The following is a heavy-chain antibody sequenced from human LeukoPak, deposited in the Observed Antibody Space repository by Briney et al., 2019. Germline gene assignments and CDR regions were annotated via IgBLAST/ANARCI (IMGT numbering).Heavy chain of an antibody. CDR2: IKQDGSEK. J-gene: IGHJ4*02. CDR1: GFTFDDYG. V-gene: IGHV3-7*01. CDR3: VSGGYTYAH. D-gene: IGHD5-18*01. Sequence: GGSLRLSCAASGFTFDDYGMSWVRQAPGKGLEWVANIKQDGSEKHYVDSVKGRFTMSRDSAKNSLYLQMNSLRAEDTAVYYCVSGGYTYAHWGQGTLVTVSS.